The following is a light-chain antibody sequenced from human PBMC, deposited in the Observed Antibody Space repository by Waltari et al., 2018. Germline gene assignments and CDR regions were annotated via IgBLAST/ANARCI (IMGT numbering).Light chain of an antibody. Sequence: SYRLTQPPSVSVAPGKTARISCCGDNIGTKSVHWYPHRPGQAPVLVIYLDSDRPSGVSERFSGSNSGNTATLTIIRVEVGDEADYYCQVCGTSCDHPVFGGGTKLTVL. J-gene: IGLJ3*02. CDR2: LDS. CDR1: NIGTKS. CDR3: QVCGTSCDHPV. V-gene: IGLV3-21*04.